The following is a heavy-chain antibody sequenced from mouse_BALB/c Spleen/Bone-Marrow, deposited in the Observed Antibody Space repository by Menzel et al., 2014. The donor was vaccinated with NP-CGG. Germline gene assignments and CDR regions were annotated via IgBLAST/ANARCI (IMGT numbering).Heavy chain of an antibody. Sequence: EVKVVESGGGLVQPGGSLKLSCAASGFTFSSYGMSWVRQTPDKRLELVATINSNGGSTYYPDNVKGRFTISRDNAKNTLYLQMSSLKSEDTAMYYCARDRGWLLRFAYWGQGTLVTVSA. CDR1: GFTFSSYG. CDR3: ARDRGWLLRFAY. J-gene: IGHJ3*01. CDR2: INSNGGST. V-gene: IGHV5-6-3*01. D-gene: IGHD2-3*01.